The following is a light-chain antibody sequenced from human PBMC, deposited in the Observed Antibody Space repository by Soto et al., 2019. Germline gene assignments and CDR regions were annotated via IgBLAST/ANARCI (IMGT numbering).Light chain of an antibody. CDR1: NSDVGGYNY. CDR2: DVT. J-gene: IGLJ1*01. Sequence: QSALTQPRSVSGSPGQSVSISCTGTNSDVGGYNYVSWYQQHPGKAPKLMIYDVTQRPSGVPDRFSGSNSGNTASLTISGLQADDEADYGCCSYAGNYIYVFGTGTKLTVL. CDR3: CSYAGNYIYV. V-gene: IGLV2-11*01.